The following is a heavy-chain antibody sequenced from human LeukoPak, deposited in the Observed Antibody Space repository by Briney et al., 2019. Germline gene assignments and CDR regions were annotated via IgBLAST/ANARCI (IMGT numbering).Heavy chain of an antibody. V-gene: IGHV3-20*01. CDR3: ARVQFDTSGFHNGFDI. D-gene: IGHD3-22*01. CDR1: GVFFDEFG. J-gene: IGHJ3*02. Sequence: AGGSLRLSCAASGVFFDEFGMTWVRQGPGKGQEWVSGINWNGANKGYADSVKGRFTISRDNAKNILYLQMSSLRAEDTALYHCARVQFDTSGFHNGFDIWGPGTMVTVSS. CDR2: INWNGANK.